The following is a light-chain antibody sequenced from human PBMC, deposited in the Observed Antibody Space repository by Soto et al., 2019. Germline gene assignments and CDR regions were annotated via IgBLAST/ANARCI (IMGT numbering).Light chain of an antibody. CDR1: QGISSY. CDR2: ASS. J-gene: IGKJ5*01. Sequence: DIQLTQSPSFLSASVGDRVTISCRASQGISSYLAWYQQTPGKAPKLLIYASSILQSGVPSRFSGSGSGTEFTLTISSLQPEDFATYYCQQLITFPVTFGQGTRLAI. CDR3: QQLITFPVT. V-gene: IGKV1-9*01.